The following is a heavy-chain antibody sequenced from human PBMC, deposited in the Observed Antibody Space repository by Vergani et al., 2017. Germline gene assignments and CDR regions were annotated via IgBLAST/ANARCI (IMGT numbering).Heavy chain of an antibody. J-gene: IGHJ5*02. Sequence: QVQLVQSGAEVKKPGASVKVSCKASGYTFTGYYMHWVRQAPGQGLEWMGWINPNSGGTNYAQKFQGRVTMTRDTSISTAYMELSRLRSDDTAVYYCARRLLGERGKNGFDPWGQGTLVTVSS. CDR2: INPNSGGT. D-gene: IGHD1-1*01. CDR1: GYTFTGYY. V-gene: IGHV1-2*02. CDR3: ARRLLGERGKNGFDP.